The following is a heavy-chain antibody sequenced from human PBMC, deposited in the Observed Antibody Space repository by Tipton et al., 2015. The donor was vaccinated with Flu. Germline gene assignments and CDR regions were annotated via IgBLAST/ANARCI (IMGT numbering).Heavy chain of an antibody. Sequence: SLRLSCAASGLTFSSYEMNWVRQAPGKGLEWVSYISNSDTTIYYADSVKGRFTISRDNAKNSLYLQMYSLRADDTGVYYCARVWGYSYYFDYWGQGTLVTVSS. CDR3: ARVWGYSYYFDY. CDR2: ISNSDTTI. J-gene: IGHJ4*02. V-gene: IGHV3-48*03. CDR1: GLTFSSYE. D-gene: IGHD3-16*01.